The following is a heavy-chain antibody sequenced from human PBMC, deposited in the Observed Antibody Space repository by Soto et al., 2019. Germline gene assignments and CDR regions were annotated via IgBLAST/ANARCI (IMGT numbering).Heavy chain of an antibody. J-gene: IGHJ4*02. CDR1: GCTLSDHY. V-gene: IGHV3-72*01. CDR2: TRNKANSYTT. CDR3: VRTSHYGSGSWNFDS. Sequence: EVQLVESGGGLVQPGRSLRLSCAGSGCTLSDHYMDWVRQAPGKGLEWVGRTRNKANSYTTEYAASVKGRFTVSSDASLNSVYLQMNSLKTEDTAVYYCVRTSHYGSGSWNFDSWGQGTLVTVSS. D-gene: IGHD3-10*01.